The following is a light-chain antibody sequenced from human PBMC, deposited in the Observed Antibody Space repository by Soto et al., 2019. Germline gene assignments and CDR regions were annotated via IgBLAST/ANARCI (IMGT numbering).Light chain of an antibody. CDR3: QQYGSSRTWT. J-gene: IGKJ1*01. CDR1: QSVSSSY. Sequence: EIVLTQSPGTLSLSPGERATLSCRASQSVSSSYLAWYQQKPGQAPRLLIYGASSRATGIPDRFSGSGSGTDFTLTISRLEPKDFAVYYCQQYGSSRTWTFGQGTKVEIK. CDR2: GAS. V-gene: IGKV3-20*01.